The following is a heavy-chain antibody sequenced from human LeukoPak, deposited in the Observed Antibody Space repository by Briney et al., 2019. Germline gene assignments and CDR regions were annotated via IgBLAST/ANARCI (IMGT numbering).Heavy chain of an antibody. CDR2: INPNSGGT. CDR3: ARDPRTYDILTGYSNDAFDI. D-gene: IGHD3-9*01. V-gene: IGHV1-2*02. Sequence: ASVKVSCKASGYTFTGYYMHWVRHAPGQGLEWMGWINPNSGGTNYAQKFQGRVTMTRDTSISTAYMELSRLRSDDTAVYYCARDPRTYDILTGYSNDAFDIWGQGTMVTVSS. J-gene: IGHJ3*02. CDR1: GYTFTGYY.